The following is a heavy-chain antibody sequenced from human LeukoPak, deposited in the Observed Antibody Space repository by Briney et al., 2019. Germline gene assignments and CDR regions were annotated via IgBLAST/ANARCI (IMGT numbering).Heavy chain of an antibody. J-gene: IGHJ2*01. Sequence: SETLSLTCTVSGCSISSYYWSWIRPPPGKGLEYIGYIHYSGSTNYNPSLNSRVTISVDTSKNQFSLKLSTVTAAATAMYYCARGGYCSGASGYSHWYFDLWGRGTLVTVSS. D-gene: IGHD2-15*01. CDR2: IHYSGST. V-gene: IGHV4-59*08. CDR3: ARGGYCSGASGYSHWYFDL. CDR1: GCSISSYY.